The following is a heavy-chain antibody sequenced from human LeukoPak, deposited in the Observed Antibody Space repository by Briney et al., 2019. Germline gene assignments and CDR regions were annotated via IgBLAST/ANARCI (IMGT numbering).Heavy chain of an antibody. CDR3: ARDGQWTYYDILTGYSPGGFGAFDI. CDR1: GFTFNDYE. D-gene: IGHD3-9*01. J-gene: IGHJ3*02. CDR2: ISSSGSIT. V-gene: IGHV3-48*03. Sequence: AGGSLRPSCAASGFTFNDYEMTWVRQAPGKVLEWISYISSSGSITSHADSVKGRFTISRDNAKNSLYLQMNSLRAEDTAVYYCARDGQWTYYDILTGYSPGGFGAFDIWGQGTMVTVSS.